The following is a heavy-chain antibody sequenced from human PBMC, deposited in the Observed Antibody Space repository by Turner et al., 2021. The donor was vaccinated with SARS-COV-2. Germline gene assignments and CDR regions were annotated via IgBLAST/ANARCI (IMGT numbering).Heavy chain of an antibody. Sequence: QLQLQESGPGLVKPSGTLSLTCTVSGGSISSSSYYWGWIRQPPGKGMEWIGSIYYSGSTYYNPSLKSRVTISVDTSKNQYSLKLSSVTAADTAVYYCATHLITMLRGAAWDFDLWGRGTLVTVSS. V-gene: IGHV4-39*01. CDR2: IYYSGST. CDR1: GGSISSSSYY. J-gene: IGHJ2*01. D-gene: IGHD3-10*01. CDR3: ATHLITMLRGAAWDFDL.